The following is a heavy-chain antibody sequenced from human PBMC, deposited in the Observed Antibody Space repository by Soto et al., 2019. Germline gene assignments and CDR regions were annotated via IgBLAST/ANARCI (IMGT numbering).Heavy chain of an antibody. CDR3: ARFWFYYYYMDV. Sequence: SETLSLTCAVYGGSLSGYYWSWIRQPPGKGLEWIGEINHSGSTNYNPSLKSRVTISVDTSKNQFSLKLSSVTAADTAVYYCARFWFYYYYMDVWGKGTTVTVSS. J-gene: IGHJ6*03. V-gene: IGHV4-34*01. CDR1: GGSLSGYY. D-gene: IGHD3-9*01. CDR2: INHSGST.